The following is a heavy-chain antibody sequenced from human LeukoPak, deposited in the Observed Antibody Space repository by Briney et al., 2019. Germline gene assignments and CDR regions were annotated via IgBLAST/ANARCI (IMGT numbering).Heavy chain of an antibody. CDR3: ASKLTTGY. V-gene: IGHV3-66*01. CDR1: GLTVSSNY. D-gene: IGHD4-17*01. J-gene: IGHJ4*02. Sequence: GGSPRLSCVVSGLTVSSNYMSWVRQAPGKGLEWVSVIYSGGTTNYADSVKGRFLVYRDNSKNTLYLQMNSLRAEDTAVYYCASKLTTGYWGQGTLVTVSS. CDR2: IYSGGTT.